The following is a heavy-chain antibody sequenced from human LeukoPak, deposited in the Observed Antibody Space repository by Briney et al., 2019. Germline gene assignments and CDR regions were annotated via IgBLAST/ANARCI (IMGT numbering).Heavy chain of an antibody. CDR1: GGSISSSSYY. Sequence: PSETLSLTCTVSGGSISSSSYYWGWIRQPPGKGLEWIGSIYYSGSTYYNPSLKSRVTISVDTSKNQFSLKLSSVTAADTAVYYCARMPAYYGSGSKPFWGQGTLVTVSS. D-gene: IGHD3-10*01. CDR2: IYYSGST. CDR3: ARMPAYYGSGSKPF. V-gene: IGHV4-39*07. J-gene: IGHJ4*02.